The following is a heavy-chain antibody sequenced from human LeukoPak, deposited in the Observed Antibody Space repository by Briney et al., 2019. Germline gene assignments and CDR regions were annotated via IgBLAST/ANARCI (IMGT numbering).Heavy chain of an antibody. CDR3: AKALGGYSYGGYFDY. J-gene: IGHJ4*02. CDR1: GFSLNTYA. CDR2: ISDSGSST. V-gene: IGHV3-23*01. D-gene: IGHD5-18*01. Sequence: PGGSLRLSCAASGFSLNTYAMSWVRQAPGKGLEWVSGISDSGSSTYYADSVKGRFTISRDNSKNTLYLQMNSLRAEDTAVYYCAKALGGYSYGGYFDYWGQGTLVTASS.